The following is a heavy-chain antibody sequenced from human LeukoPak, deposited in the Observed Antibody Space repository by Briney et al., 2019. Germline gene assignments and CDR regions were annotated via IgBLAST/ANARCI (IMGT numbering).Heavy chain of an antibody. J-gene: IGHJ3*02. V-gene: IGHV1-18*01. CDR3: ASKEKAYYYDSSDHDAFDI. D-gene: IGHD3-22*01. CDR1: GYTFTSYG. CDR2: ISAYNGNT. Sequence: ASVKVSCKASGYTFTSYGISWVRQAPGQGLEWMGWISAYNGNTNYAQKLQGRVTMTTDTSTSTAYMELRSLRSDDTAVYYCASKEKAYYYDSSDHDAFDIWGQGTIVTVSS.